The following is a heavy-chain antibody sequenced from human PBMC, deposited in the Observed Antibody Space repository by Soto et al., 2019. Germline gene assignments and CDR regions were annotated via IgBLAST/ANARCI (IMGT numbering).Heavy chain of an antibody. V-gene: IGHV3-23*01. J-gene: IGHJ4*02. CDR3: AILDSSTWYTGYYFDY. Sequence: EVQLLESGGGLVQPGGSLRLSCAASGFSFSSYAMNWVRQAPGKGLECVSAFSEGGSNTYYTDSVKGRFTISRDNSKNTVFLQMNSLRAEDTAVYYCAILDSSTWYTGYYFDYWGQGTLVTVSS. CDR2: FSEGGSNT. CDR1: GFSFSSYA. D-gene: IGHD6-13*01.